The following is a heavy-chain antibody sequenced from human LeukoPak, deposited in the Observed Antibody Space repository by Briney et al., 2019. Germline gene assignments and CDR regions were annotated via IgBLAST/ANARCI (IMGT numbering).Heavy chain of an antibody. Sequence: SETLSLTCAVYGGSFSGYYWSWIRQPPGKGLEWIGEINHSGSTNYNPSLKSRVTISVDTSKNQFSLKLSSVTAADTAVYYCARKTTVTNTWEFDYWGQGTLVTVSS. CDR2: INHSGST. CDR1: GGSFSGYY. V-gene: IGHV4-34*01. J-gene: IGHJ4*02. CDR3: ARKTTVTNTWEFDY. D-gene: IGHD4-17*01.